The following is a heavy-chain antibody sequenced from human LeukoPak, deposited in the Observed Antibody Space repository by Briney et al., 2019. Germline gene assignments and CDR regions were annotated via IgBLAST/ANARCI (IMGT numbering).Heavy chain of an antibody. V-gene: IGHV4-34*01. CDR2: INHSGST. Sequence: SETLSLTCAVYGGSFSGYYWSWIRQPPGKGLEWIGEINHSGSTNYNPSLKSRVTISVDTSKNQFSLKLSSVTAADTAVYYCSGSYRQPTTDHWGQGTLVTVSS. J-gene: IGHJ5*02. CDR3: SGSYRQPTTDH. D-gene: IGHD3-16*02. CDR1: GGSFSGYY.